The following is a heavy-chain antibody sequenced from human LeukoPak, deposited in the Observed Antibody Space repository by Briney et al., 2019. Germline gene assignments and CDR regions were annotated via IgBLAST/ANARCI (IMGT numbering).Heavy chain of an antibody. CDR1: GFTLSTYA. V-gene: IGHV3-23*01. Sequence: GGSLRLSCAASGFTLSTYAMSWVRQVPAKGLEWVSAISGSGGSTYYADSVKGRFTISRDNSKNTLYLQMNSLRAEDTAVYYCAKGRDGYNSLDYFDYWGQGTLVTVSS. CDR2: ISGSGGST. D-gene: IGHD5-24*01. J-gene: IGHJ4*02. CDR3: AKGRDGYNSLDYFDY.